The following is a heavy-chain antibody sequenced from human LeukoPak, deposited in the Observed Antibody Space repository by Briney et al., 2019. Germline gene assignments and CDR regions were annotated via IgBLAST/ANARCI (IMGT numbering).Heavy chain of an antibody. Sequence: PGGSLRLSCAASGFSFADFWMNWVRQVPGKGPEWVANIHYDGTERNYVDSVKGRFTISRDNAKNTLYLEMNNLRVEDTALYYCSRETWGGGDFDKWGQGTLVTVSS. CDR2: IHYDGTER. CDR1: GFSFADFW. J-gene: IGHJ4*02. CDR3: SRETWGGGDFDK. V-gene: IGHV3-7*01. D-gene: IGHD3-16*01.